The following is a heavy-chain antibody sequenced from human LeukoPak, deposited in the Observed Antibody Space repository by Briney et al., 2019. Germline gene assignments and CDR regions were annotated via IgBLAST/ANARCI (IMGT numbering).Heavy chain of an antibody. J-gene: IGHJ6*03. V-gene: IGHV3-7*01. CDR1: GFTFSSYW. CDR3: ARVGSESYDFWSGYDGEYYYYMDV. Sequence: GGSLRLSCAASGFTFSSYWMSWVRQAPGKGLEWVANIKQDGSEKYYVDSVKGRFTISRDNAKNSLYLQMNSLRAEDTAVYYCARVGSESYDFWSGYDGEYYYYMDVWGKGTTVTVSS. D-gene: IGHD3-3*01. CDR2: IKQDGSEK.